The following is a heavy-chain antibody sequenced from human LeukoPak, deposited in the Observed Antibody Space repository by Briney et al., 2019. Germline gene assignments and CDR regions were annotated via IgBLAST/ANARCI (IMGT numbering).Heavy chain of an antibody. CDR2: ISHRGST. V-gene: IGHV4-34*01. D-gene: IGHD6-13*01. CDR3: AREQVIAAAGTGAFDI. Sequence: SETLSLTCAVYGGSFSSYYWSWIRQPPGKGLEWIGEISHRGSTNYNPSLKSRVTISVDTSKNQFSLKLNSVTAADTAVYYCAREQVIAAAGTGAFDIWGQGTMVTVSS. J-gene: IGHJ3*02. CDR1: GGSFSSYY.